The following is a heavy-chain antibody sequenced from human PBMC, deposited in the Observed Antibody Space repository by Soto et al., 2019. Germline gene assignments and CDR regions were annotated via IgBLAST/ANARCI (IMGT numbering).Heavy chain of an antibody. CDR1: GGTFGNTA. CDR2: IVPMFGTA. CDR3: ARDGDPGYTFWSGPLGGGRFDP. Sequence: QVQLVQSGAEVKKPGSSVNVSCKTSGGTFGNTAVTWVRQAPGQGREWMGGIVPMFGTANYAQKFQGRVTITADESTNTAYMELRSLRSDDTAVYYCARDGDPGYTFWSGPLGGGRFDPWGQGTLVTVSS. J-gene: IGHJ5*02. V-gene: IGHV1-69*12. D-gene: IGHD3-3*01.